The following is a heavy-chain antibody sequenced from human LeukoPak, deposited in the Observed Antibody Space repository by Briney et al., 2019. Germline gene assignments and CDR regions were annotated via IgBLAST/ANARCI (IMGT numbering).Heavy chain of an antibody. D-gene: IGHD1-26*01. CDR1: GGTFSSYA. Sequence: SVKVSCKASGGTFSSYAISWVRQAPGQGLEWMGRIIPILGIANYAQKFQGRVTITADKSTSTAYMELSSLRSDDTAVYYCARGRRILVGDTNAGDFFDYWGQGALVTVSS. CDR2: IIPILGIA. CDR3: ARGRRILVGDTNAGDFFDY. V-gene: IGHV1-69*04. J-gene: IGHJ4*02.